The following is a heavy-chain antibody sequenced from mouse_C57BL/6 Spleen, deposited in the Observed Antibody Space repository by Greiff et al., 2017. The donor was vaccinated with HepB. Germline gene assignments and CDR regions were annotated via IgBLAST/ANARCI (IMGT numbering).Heavy chain of an antibody. D-gene: IGHD1-1*01. V-gene: IGHV1-61*01. CDR2: IYPSDSET. CDR3: ARRGFYYYGSSYVSYYYAMDY. Sequence: VQLQQPGAELVRPGSSVKLSCKASGYTFTSYWMDWVKQRPGQGLEWIGNIYPSDSETHYNQKFKDKATLTVDKSSSTAYMQLSSLTSEDSAVYYCARRGFYYYGSSYVSYYYAMDYWGQGTSVTVSS. J-gene: IGHJ4*01. CDR1: GYTFTSYW.